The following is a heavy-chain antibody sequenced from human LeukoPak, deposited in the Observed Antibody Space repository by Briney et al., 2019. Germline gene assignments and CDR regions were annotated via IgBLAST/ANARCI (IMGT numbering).Heavy chain of an antibody. CDR3: ARVSHIVVVVAVDYYFDY. CDR2: ISYDGSNK. D-gene: IGHD2-15*01. V-gene: IGHV3-30-3*01. Sequence: GGSLRLSCAASGFTFSSYAMHWVRQAPGKGLEWVAVISYDGSNKYYADSVKGRFTISRDNSKNTLYLQMNSLRAEDTAVYYCARVSHIVVVVAVDYYFDYWGQGTLVTVSS. CDR1: GFTFSSYA. J-gene: IGHJ4*02.